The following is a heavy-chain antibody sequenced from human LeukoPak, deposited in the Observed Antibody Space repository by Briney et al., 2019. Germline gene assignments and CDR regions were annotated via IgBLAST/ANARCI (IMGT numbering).Heavy chain of an antibody. CDR2: IYVGDSDT. Sequence: GESLEISCKASGYRFSTYWIDWVRQMPGKGLEWMGSIYVGDSDTRYSPSFQGQVTISVDKSTRTAYLQWSSLKASDTAMYYCATHYCGSTTCPFDYWGQGTLVTVSS. D-gene: IGHD2-2*01. CDR3: ATHYCGSTTCPFDY. CDR1: GYRFSTYW. V-gene: IGHV5-51*01. J-gene: IGHJ4*02.